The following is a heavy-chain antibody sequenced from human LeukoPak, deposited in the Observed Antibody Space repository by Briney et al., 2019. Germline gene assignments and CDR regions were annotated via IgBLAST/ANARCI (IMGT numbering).Heavy chain of an antibody. CDR1: GGTFSSYA. CDR2: IIPIFGTA. Sequence: ASVKVSCKASGGTFSSYAISWVRQAPGQGLEWMGGIIPIFGTANYAQKFQGRVTITADESTSTAYMELSSLRAEDTAVYYCAKAETERGRLDYWGQGTLVTVSS. V-gene: IGHV1-69*13. J-gene: IGHJ4*02. CDR3: AKAETERGRLDY.